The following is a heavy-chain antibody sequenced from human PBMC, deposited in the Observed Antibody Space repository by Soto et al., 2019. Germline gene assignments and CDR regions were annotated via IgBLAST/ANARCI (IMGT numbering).Heavy chain of an antibody. J-gene: IGHJ4*02. CDR1: GGSFSGYH. CDR3: ARGRNVWGSYHIGY. V-gene: IGHV4-34*01. CDR2: INHSGST. Sequence: QVQLQPWGAGLLKPSETLSLTCAVYGGSFSGYHWRWIRQPPGKGLEWIGEINHSGSTNYNPSLKGRVTISVDTSKNQFSLKLSSVTAADTAVYYCARGRNVWGSYHIGYWGQGTLVTVSS. D-gene: IGHD3-16*02.